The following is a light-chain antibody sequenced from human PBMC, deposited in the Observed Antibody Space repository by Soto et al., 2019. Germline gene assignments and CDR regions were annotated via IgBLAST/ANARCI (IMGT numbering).Light chain of an antibody. CDR2: GTS. CDR3: QQYGRLPTYT. CDR1: QSVSSSY. V-gene: IGKV3-20*01. Sequence: EIELTQSPGTLSLSPGESATLSCRASQSVSSSYLSWYQQKPGQAPRLLIHGTSDRATGIPGRFSGSGSRKDFTLTITSLEPADFAVYYCQQYGRLPTYTFGQGTKLEIK. J-gene: IGKJ2*01.